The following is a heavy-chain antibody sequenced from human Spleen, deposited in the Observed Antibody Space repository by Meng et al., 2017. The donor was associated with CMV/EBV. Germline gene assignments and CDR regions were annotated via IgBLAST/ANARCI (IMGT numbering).Heavy chain of an antibody. D-gene: IGHD2-2*02. CDR2: IYYSGST. J-gene: IGHJ3*02. Sequence: SETLSLTCTVSGGSISSHYWSWIRQSPGKGREWIGYIYYSGSTNYNRSLKSRVTISRDTSKNQFSLKLSSVIAADTAVYYCARDSCSSTSCYIGAFNIWGQGTMVTVSS. CDR1: GGSISSHY. CDR3: ARDSCSSTSCYIGAFNI. V-gene: IGHV4-59*11.